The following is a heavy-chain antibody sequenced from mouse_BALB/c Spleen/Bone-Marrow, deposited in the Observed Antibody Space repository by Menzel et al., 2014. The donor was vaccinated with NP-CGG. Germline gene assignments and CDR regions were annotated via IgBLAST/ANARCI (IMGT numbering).Heavy chain of an antibody. J-gene: IGHJ2*01. CDR3: AREGWLLRFDY. D-gene: IGHD2-3*01. V-gene: IGHV1-14*01. CDR2: INPYNDGT. CDR1: GYTFTAYV. Sequence: VQLQQSGPELVKPGASVKMSCKASGYTFTAYVMHWVKQKPGQGLEWIGYINPYNDGTNYIEKFKGKATLTSDISPSTAYMELSSLTSEDSAVYYCAREGWLLRFDYWGQGTTLTVSS.